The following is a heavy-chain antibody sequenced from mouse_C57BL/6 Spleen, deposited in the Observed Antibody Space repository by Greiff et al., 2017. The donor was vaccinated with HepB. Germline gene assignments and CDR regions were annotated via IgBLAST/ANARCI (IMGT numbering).Heavy chain of an antibody. CDR1: GYTFTSYW. V-gene: IGHV1-64*01. CDR3: ARSLLSFFAY. Sequence: QVQLKQPGAELVKPGASVKLSCKASGYTFTSYWMHWVKQRPGQGLEWIGMIHPNSGSTNYNEKFKSKATLTVDKSSSTAYMQLSSLTSEDSAVYYCARSLLSFFAYWGQGTLVTVSA. D-gene: IGHD2-1*01. CDR2: IHPNSGST. J-gene: IGHJ3*01.